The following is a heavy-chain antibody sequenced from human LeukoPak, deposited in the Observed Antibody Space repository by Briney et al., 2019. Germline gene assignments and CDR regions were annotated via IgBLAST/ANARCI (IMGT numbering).Heavy chain of an antibody. J-gene: IGHJ4*02. CDR1: GGSFSGYY. CDR3: AIPPYYGGYSPFDY. V-gene: IGHV4-34*01. CDR2: VNHSGST. Sequence: SETLSLTCAVYGGSFSGYYWSWIRQPPGKGLEWIGEVNHSGSTNYNPSLKSRVTISVDTSKNQFALKLSSVTAADTAVYYCAIPPYYGGYSPFDYGGQEPLVTVPS. D-gene: IGHD5-12*01.